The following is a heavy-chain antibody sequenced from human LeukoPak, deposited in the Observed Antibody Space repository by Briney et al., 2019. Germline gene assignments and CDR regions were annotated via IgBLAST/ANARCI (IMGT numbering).Heavy chain of an antibody. Sequence: SGPTLVKPTQTLTPTCTFSGFSLSTSGVGVGWIRQPPGKALEWLALIYWNDDKRYSPSLKSRLTITKDTSKNQVVLTMTNMDPVDTATYYCAHRQAPYSSSVGWFDPWGQGTMVTVSS. D-gene: IGHD6-13*01. J-gene: IGHJ5*02. CDR2: IYWNDDK. CDR3: AHRQAPYSSSVGWFDP. CDR1: GFSLSTSGVG. V-gene: IGHV2-5*01.